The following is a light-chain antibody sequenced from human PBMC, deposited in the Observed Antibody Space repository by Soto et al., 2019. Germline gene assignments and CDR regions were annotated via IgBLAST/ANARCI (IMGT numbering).Light chain of an antibody. Sequence: SVLTQPPSVSGAPGQRVTISCTGSSSNIGAGYDVHWYQQLPGTAPKLLIYGNSNRPSGVPYRFSGSKSGTSASLAITGLQAEDEADYYCQSYDSSLSGSVFGGGTKLTVL. CDR1: SSNIGAGYD. V-gene: IGLV1-40*01. J-gene: IGLJ2*01. CDR2: GNS. CDR3: QSYDSSLSGSV.